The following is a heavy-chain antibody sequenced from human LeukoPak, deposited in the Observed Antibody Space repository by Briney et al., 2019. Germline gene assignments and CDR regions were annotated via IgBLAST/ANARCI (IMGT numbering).Heavy chain of an antibody. V-gene: IGHV3-30*18. J-gene: IGHJ4*02. CDR2: ISYDGSNK. CDR3: AKNMVRGVNDY. Sequence: GGSLRLSCAASGFTFSSYGMHWVRQAPGMGLEWVAVISYDGSNKYYADPVKGRFTISRDNSKNTLYLQMNSLRAEDTAVYYRAKNMVRGVNDYWGQGTLVTVSS. CDR1: GFTFSSYG. D-gene: IGHD3-10*01.